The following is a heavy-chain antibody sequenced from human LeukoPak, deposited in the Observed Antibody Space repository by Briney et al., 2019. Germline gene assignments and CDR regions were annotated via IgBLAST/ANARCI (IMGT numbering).Heavy chain of an antibody. D-gene: IGHD2-2*01. V-gene: IGHV4-59*01. CDR2: IYYSGST. CDR1: GGSISRNY. CDR3: ARTNSVPATGYNWFDP. Sequence: PSETLSLTCTVSGGSISRNYWNWIRQPPGKGLEWIGYIYYSGSTNYNPSLKSRVTISVDTSKNQFSLKLSSVTAADTAVYYCARTNSVPATGYNWFDPWGQGTLVTVSS. J-gene: IGHJ5*02.